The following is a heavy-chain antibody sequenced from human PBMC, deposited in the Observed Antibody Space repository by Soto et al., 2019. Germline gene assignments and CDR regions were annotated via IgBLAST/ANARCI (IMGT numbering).Heavy chain of an antibody. V-gene: IGHV5-10-1*01. D-gene: IGHD4-17*01. Sequence: PGESLKISCKGSGYSFTNYWISWVRQMPGKGLEWMGRIDPSDSYTNYSPSFQGHVTISADKSISTAYLQWSSLKASDTAMYYCARPINGDPDAFDIWGQGTMVTVSS. CDR1: GYSFTNYW. CDR3: ARPINGDPDAFDI. CDR2: IDPSDSYT. J-gene: IGHJ3*02.